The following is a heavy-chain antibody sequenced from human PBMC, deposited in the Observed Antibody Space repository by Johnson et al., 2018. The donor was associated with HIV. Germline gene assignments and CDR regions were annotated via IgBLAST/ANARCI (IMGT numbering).Heavy chain of an antibody. CDR3: ARGTGTDDAFDI. CDR2: ISYDGSNK. J-gene: IGHJ3*02. D-gene: IGHD1-1*01. V-gene: IGHV3-30*14. CDR1: GFTSSSYA. Sequence: QVQLVESGGGVVQPGRSLRLSCAASGFTSSSYAMHWVRQAPGKVLEWVAVISYDGSNKYYAASVKGRFTISRDNSKNTLYLQMNSLRAEDTAVYYCARGTGTDDAFDIWGQGTMVTVSS.